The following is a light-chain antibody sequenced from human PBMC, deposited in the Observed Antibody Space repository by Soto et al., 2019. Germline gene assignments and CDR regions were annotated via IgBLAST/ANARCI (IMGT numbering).Light chain of an antibody. Sequence: QSVLTQPTSASGTPGQRVTISCSGSSSNIGSNTVNWYQQLPGTAPKLLTYSNNQRPSGVPDRFSGSKSGTSASLAISGLQSEDEADYYCAAWDDSLNGYYVFGPGTKLTVL. CDR3: AAWDDSLNGYYV. CDR2: SNN. V-gene: IGLV1-44*01. CDR1: SSNIGSNT. J-gene: IGLJ1*01.